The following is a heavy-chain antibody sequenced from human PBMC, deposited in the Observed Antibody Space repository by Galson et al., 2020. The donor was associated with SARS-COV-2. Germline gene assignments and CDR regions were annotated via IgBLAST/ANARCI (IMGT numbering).Heavy chain of an antibody. CDR3: VRGAEERRIIVVVPYNNTNIDV. D-gene: IGHD2-2*01. CDR2: IHYSGST. J-gene: IGHJ6*03. V-gene: IGHV4-61*01. Sequence: SETLSLTCTVSGGSVSSGNYYWNWIRQPPGKGLEWIGYIHYSGSTSYSPSLKSRVAISVATSKNQFSLKLSSVTAADTAVYYCVRGAEERRIIVVVPYNNTNIDVWGGGTAVTVSS. CDR1: GGSVSSGNYY.